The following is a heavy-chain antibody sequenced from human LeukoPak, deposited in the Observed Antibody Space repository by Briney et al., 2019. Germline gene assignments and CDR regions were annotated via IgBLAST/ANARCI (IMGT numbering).Heavy chain of an antibody. CDR2: INTDGTVT. V-gene: IGHV3-74*01. J-gene: IGHJ4*02. CDR1: GFTFSKYW. D-gene: IGHD6-19*01. CDR3: ATKQWLAPPPDS. Sequence: AGSLRLSCAASGFTFSKYWMLWVRQAPGKGLESVSRINTDGTVTTYADSVKGRFTASRDNADNTMFLQMNSVRDEDTAVYYCATKQWLAPPPDSWGQGTPVTDSS.